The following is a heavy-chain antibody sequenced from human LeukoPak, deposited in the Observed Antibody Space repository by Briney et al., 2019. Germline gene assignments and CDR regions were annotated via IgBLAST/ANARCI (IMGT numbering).Heavy chain of an antibody. Sequence: PSETLSLTCTVSGGSISSSSYYWGWIRQPPGKGLEWIGSIYYSGSTYYNPSLKSRVTISVDTSKNQFSLKLSSVTAADTAVYYCARGYSSGWRFDYWGQGTLVTVSS. V-gene: IGHV4-39*07. D-gene: IGHD6-19*01. CDR2: IYYSGST. CDR3: ARGYSSGWRFDY. CDR1: GGSISSSSYY. J-gene: IGHJ4*02.